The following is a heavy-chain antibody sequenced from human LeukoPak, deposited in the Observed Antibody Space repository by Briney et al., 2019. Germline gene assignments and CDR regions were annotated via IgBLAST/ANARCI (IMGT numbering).Heavy chain of an antibody. V-gene: IGHV4-61*01. D-gene: IGHD5-24*01. Sequence: PSETLSLTCTVSGGSVSSGSYYWSWIRQPPGKGLEWIGYIYYSGSTNYNPSLKSRVTISVDTSKNQFSLKLSSVTAADTAVYYCARERRWLQSDAFDIWGQGTMVTVSS. J-gene: IGHJ3*02. CDR1: GGSVSSGSYY. CDR3: ARERRWLQSDAFDI. CDR2: IYYSGST.